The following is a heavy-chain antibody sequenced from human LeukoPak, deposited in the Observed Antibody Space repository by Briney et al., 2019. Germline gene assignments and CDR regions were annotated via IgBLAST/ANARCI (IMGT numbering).Heavy chain of an antibody. CDR2: IYTSGST. CDR1: GDSITSGDDY. V-gene: IGHV4-61*02. Sequence: SETLSLTCNVSGDSITSGDDYWSWIRQPAGKGLEWIGRIYTSGSTNYNPSLKSRVTISVDTSKNQFSLKLSSVTAADTAVYYCARHGGAVAGHYYYYYYYMDVWGKGTTVTISS. D-gene: IGHD6-19*01. CDR3: ARHGGAVAGHYYYYYYYMDV. J-gene: IGHJ6*03.